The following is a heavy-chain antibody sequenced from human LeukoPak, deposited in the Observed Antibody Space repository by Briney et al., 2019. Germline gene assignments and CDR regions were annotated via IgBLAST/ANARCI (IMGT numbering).Heavy chain of an antibody. D-gene: IGHD3-3*01. Sequence: GGSLRLSCAASGFTLNSHEMNWVRQAPGKGLEWISHISTGATTIYYADSVKGRFTISRDNAKNSLYLQMNSLRAEDTAVYYCARDVENYYDFWSGQTGAFDIWGQGTMVTVSS. J-gene: IGHJ3*02. V-gene: IGHV3-48*03. CDR1: GFTLNSHE. CDR2: ISTGATTI. CDR3: ARDVENYYDFWSGQTGAFDI.